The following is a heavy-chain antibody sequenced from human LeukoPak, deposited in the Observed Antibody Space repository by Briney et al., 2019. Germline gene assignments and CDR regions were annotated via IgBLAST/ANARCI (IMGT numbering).Heavy chain of an antibody. J-gene: IGHJ1*01. CDR3: ARPIWFGDFQYFQH. D-gene: IGHD3-10*01. CDR1: GLRVSDYY. CDR2: VYSGAGGST. Sequence: GGSLRLSCAASGLRVSDYYMSWVRQAPGKGLEWVSVVYSGAGGSTYYAESVKGRFTISRDNSKNTLYLQMNSLRAEDTAVYYCARPIWFGDFQYFQHWGQGTLVTVSS. V-gene: IGHV3-66*02.